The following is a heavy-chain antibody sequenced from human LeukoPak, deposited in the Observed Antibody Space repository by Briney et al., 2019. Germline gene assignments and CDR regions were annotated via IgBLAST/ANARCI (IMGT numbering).Heavy chain of an antibody. CDR3: ARDVGRLGTVVTRAFDY. CDR1: GFTFSSYS. V-gene: IGHV3-21*01. CDR2: ISSSSSYI. J-gene: IGHJ4*02. Sequence: PGGSLRLSCAASGFTFSSYSMNWVRQAPGKGLEWVSSISSSSSYIYYADSVKGRFTISRDNAKNSLYLQMNSLRAEDTAVYYCARDVGRLGTVVTRAFDYWGQGTLVTVSS. D-gene: IGHD4-23*01.